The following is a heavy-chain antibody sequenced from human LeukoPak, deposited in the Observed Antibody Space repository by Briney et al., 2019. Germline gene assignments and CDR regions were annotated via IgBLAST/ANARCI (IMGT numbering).Heavy chain of an antibody. CDR2: MNPNSGNT. CDR1: GYTFRNYD. Sequence: ASVKVSCKASGYTFRNYDINWVRQATGQGLEWMGWMNPNSGNTGYAQRFQGRVTFTRNSSINTAYMDLSSLTSEDTAVYYCARDNTAAAGIEFGYWGQGTLITVSS. V-gene: IGHV1-8*03. J-gene: IGHJ4*02. D-gene: IGHD6-13*01. CDR3: ARDNTAAAGIEFGY.